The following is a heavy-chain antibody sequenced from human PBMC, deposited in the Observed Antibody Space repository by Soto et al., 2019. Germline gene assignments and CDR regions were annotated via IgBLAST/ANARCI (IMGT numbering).Heavy chain of an antibody. J-gene: IGHJ1*01. CDR1: GGSFSGYY. CDR2: INHSGST. V-gene: IGHV4-34*01. CDR3: ARGEGAAAGSLGYFQH. Sequence: SETLSLTCAVYGGSFSGYYWSWIRQPPGKGLEWIGEINHSGSTNYNPSLKSRVTISVDTSKNQFSLKLSSVTAADTAVYYCARGEGAAAGSLGYFQHWGQGTL. D-gene: IGHD6-13*01.